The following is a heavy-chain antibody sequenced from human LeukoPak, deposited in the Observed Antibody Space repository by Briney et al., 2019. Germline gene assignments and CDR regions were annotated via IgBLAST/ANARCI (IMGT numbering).Heavy chain of an antibody. CDR3: ARDRREIKLWPHEYYYYYMDV. V-gene: IGHV3-7*01. J-gene: IGHJ6*03. Sequence: GGSLRLSCAASGFTFSSYWMSWVRQAPGKGLEWVANIKQDGSEKYYVDSVKGRFTISRDNAKNSLNLQMNGLRAEDTAVYYCARDRREIKLWPHEYYYYYMDVWGKGTTVTISS. D-gene: IGHD5-18*01. CDR2: IKQDGSEK. CDR1: GFTFSSYW.